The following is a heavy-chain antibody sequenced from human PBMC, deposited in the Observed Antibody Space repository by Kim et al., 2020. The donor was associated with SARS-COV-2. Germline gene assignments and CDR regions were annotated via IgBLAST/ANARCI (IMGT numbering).Heavy chain of an antibody. J-gene: IGHJ6*02. D-gene: IGHD3-10*01. CDR3: ARHPLYGSGTSYYYGMDV. Sequence: LKSRVPISVDTSKNQFSLKLSSVTAADTAVYYCARHPLYGSGTSYYYGMDVWGQGTTVTVSS. V-gene: IGHV4-39*01.